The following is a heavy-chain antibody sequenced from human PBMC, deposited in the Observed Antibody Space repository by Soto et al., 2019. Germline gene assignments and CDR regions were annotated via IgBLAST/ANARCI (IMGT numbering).Heavy chain of an antibody. D-gene: IGHD3-9*01. V-gene: IGHV3-33*01. CDR1: GLTFRNYG. J-gene: IGHJ4*02. Sequence: QVQLVESGGGVVQPGRSPRLSCAASGLTFRNYGMHWVRQAPGKGLEWVAVIWHDGRNTYYVASVKGRFTISRDNSKNMLYLQMNSLRAEDTAVYYCARGYYDILTGYYLDTDFDYWGQGTLVTVSS. CDR3: ARGYYDILTGYYLDTDFDY. CDR2: IWHDGRNT.